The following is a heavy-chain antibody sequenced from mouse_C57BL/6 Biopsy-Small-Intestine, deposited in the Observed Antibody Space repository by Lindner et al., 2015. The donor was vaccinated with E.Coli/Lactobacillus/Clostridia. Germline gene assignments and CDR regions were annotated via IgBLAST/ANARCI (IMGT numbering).Heavy chain of an antibody. Sequence: VQLQESGPELVKPGDSVKMSCKASGYTFTDYYMDWVKQSHGKSLEWIGYIYPNNGGTYYNQKFKGKATLTVDKSSSTAYMELHSLTSEDSAVYYCARTHSYYSHYAMDYWGQGTSVTVSS. D-gene: IGHD2-12*01. CDR3: ARTHSYYSHYAMDY. J-gene: IGHJ4*01. CDR2: IYPNNGGT. CDR1: GYTFTDYY. V-gene: IGHV1-34*02.